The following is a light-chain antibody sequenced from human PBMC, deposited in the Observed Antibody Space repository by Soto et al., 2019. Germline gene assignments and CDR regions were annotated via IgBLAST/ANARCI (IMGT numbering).Light chain of an antibody. Sequence: AIRMTQSPSSFSASTGDRVTITCRASQGISSYLAWYQQKPGKAPKLLIYAASTLQSGVPSRFSGSGSGTDFTLTNSCLQSEDFATYYCQQYYSYPKTFGQGTKGEIK. CDR1: QGISSY. CDR2: AAS. J-gene: IGKJ1*01. V-gene: IGKV1-8*01. CDR3: QQYYSYPKT.